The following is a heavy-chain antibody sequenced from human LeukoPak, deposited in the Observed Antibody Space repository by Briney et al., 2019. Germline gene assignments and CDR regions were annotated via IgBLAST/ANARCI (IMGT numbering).Heavy chain of an antibody. V-gene: IGHV4-59*01. CDR2: IYYSVST. J-gene: IGHJ3*02. Sequence: SETLSLTCTVSGGSISSYYWSCIREPPGKGLEWIGYIYYSVSTNYNPSLKSRVTISVDTSKNQFSLKLSSVTAADTAVYYCARGHLSVFLAFDIWGQGTMVTVSS. CDR3: ARGHLSVFLAFDI. CDR1: GGSISSYY. D-gene: IGHD3-10*01.